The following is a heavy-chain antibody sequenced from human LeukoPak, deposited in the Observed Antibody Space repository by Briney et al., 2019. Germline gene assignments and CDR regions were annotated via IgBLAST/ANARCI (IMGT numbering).Heavy chain of an antibody. CDR2: TYYRSKWHY. J-gene: IGHJ4*02. CDR1: GDSVSSNRGA. D-gene: IGHD2-15*01. V-gene: IGHV6-1*01. Sequence: SQTLSLTCAISGDSVSSNRGAWNWIRQSPSRGLEWLGRTYYRSKWHYDYPVSVKSRISINPDTSKNQFSLQLSSVTPEDTAVYYCAREEAGSQLLDYWGQGTLVTVSS. CDR3: AREEAGSQLLDY.